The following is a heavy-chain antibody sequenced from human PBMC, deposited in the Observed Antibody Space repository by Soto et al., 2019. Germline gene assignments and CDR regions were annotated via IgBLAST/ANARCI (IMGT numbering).Heavy chain of an antibody. V-gene: IGHV3-11*01. CDR1: GFTFSTYW. Sequence: GGSLRLSCAASGFTFSTYWMHWVRQAPGKGLVWVSHISSSGSPIYYADSVKGRFTISRDNAKNSLYLQMNSLRAEDTAVYYCARDHIVPAATDAFDIWGQGTMVTVSS. CDR3: ARDHIVPAATDAFDI. D-gene: IGHD2-2*01. CDR2: ISSSGSPI. J-gene: IGHJ3*02.